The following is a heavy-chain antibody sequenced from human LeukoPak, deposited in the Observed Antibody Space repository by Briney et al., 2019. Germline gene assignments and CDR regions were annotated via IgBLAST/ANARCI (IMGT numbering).Heavy chain of an antibody. CDR2: IGAAGDP. CDR1: GFTFSSYD. J-gene: IGHJ4*02. V-gene: IGHV3-13*05. CDR3: ARALSSGWYVFDY. Sequence: PGGSLRLSCAASGFTFSSYDMHWVRQPTGKGLEWVSAIGAAGDPYYPGSVKGRLTISRENATNSLYLQTNSLRAGDTAVYYCARALSSGWYVFDYWGQGTLVTVSS. D-gene: IGHD6-19*01.